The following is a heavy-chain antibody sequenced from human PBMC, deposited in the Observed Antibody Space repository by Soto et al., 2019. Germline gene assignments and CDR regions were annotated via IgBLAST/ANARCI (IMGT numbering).Heavy chain of an antibody. CDR1: GFTFRSYW. J-gene: IGHJ4*02. Sequence: EVQLVESGGGLVQPGGSLRLSCAASGFTFRSYWMSWVRQAPGKGLEWVANIKDDGSDTYYVDSVKGRFTISRDNAKNSLYLQMNSLRVEDTAVYYCARSSPLGPPGYWGQGTLVTVSA. V-gene: IGHV3-7*01. CDR3: ARSSPLGPPGY. CDR2: IKDDGSDT.